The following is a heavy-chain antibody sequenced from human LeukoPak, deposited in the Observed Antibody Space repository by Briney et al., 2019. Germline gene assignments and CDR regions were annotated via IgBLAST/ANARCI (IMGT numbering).Heavy chain of an antibody. V-gene: IGHV4-39*01. CDR1: SGSISSNNYY. CDR2: VYYTVRT. J-gene: IGHJ6*03. D-gene: IGHD3-9*01. CDR3: ARLVSYDVLTENFYKYYMDV. Sequence: SETLSLTCTVSSGSISSNNYYWGWIRQPPGRGLEWIGSVYYTVRTFYNPSLKSRVTMSLDALKNQFTLKVTSVTATDTAVYYCARLVSYDVLTENFYKYYMDVWGKGTTVTVSS.